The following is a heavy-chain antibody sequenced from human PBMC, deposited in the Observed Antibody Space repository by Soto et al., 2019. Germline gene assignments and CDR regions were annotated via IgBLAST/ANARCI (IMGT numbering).Heavy chain of an antibody. CDR1: GFTLSSYS. V-gene: IGHV3-21*01. J-gene: IGHJ6*02. CDR2: ISSSSSYI. D-gene: IGHD2-15*01. Sequence: GGSLRLSCAASGFTLSSYSMNWVRQAPGKGLEWVSSISSSSSYIYYADSVKGRFTISRDNAKNSLYLQMNSLRAEDTAVYYCARDIVVVVAAANYGMDVWGQGTTVTVSS. CDR3: ARDIVVVVAAANYGMDV.